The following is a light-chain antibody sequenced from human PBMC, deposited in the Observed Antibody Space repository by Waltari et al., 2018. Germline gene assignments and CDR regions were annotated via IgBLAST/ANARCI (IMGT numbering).Light chain of an antibody. J-gene: IGKJ3*01. Sequence: EIVMTQTPDSMAVSLGERATIKCKSGQSLLYRANNKNYLAWYQQKPGQPPKRLIYWASTRDSGVPDRFSGSGSGTDFTLTISSLQAADVAVYYCQQYFDTPSFGPGTKVEIK. CDR2: WAS. CDR1: QSLLYRANNKNY. CDR3: QQYFDTPS. V-gene: IGKV4-1*01.